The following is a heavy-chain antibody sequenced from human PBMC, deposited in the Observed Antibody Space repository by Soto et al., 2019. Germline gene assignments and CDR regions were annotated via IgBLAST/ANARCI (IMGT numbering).Heavy chain of an antibody. CDR3: ARLQSRHWVDY. D-gene: IGHD3-16*01. CDR2: LYYNVGT. V-gene: IGHV4-39*01. Sequence: PSETLCITCTFSVSSISIRGYYWGWIRQPPGRGLEWIGSLYYNVGTYYNPSLKSRVTISADTSANQFSLMVNSVTAADTAIYYCARLQSRHWVDYWGQGTMVTVSS. CDR1: VSSISIRGYY. J-gene: IGHJ4*02.